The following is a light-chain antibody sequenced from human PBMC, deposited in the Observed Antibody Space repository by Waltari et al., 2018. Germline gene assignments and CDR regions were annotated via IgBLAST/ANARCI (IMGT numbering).Light chain of an antibody. CDR1: RSDVGGYDS. CDR2: DVT. Sequence: QSALTQPRSVSGSPGQSVTISCTGTRSDVGGYDSVSWYQHHPGKAPKLMICDVTKRPSGVPDRFSGSKSGNTASLTISGLQAEDEADYYCCSYAGSYTHVVFGGGTKLTVL. J-gene: IGLJ2*01. V-gene: IGLV2-11*01. CDR3: CSYAGSYTHVV.